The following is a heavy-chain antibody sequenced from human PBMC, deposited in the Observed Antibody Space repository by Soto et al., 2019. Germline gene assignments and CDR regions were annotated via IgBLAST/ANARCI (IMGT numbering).Heavy chain of an antibody. CDR1: GGTFSMYS. CDR3: ARDWPLAEEGMEV. V-gene: IGHV1-69*13. D-gene: IGHD3-16*02. CDR2: IIPIFGTA. Sequence: SVNVSFKASGGTFSMYSIIGVRHSPGQGLEWMGGIIPIFGTANYAQNFQGRVTITADESTSTAYMELSSLGSEETAVYYCARDWPLAEEGMEVWGQRTTV. J-gene: IGHJ6*02.